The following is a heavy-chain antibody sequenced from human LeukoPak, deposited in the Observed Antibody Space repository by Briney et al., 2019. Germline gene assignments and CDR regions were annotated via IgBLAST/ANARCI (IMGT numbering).Heavy chain of an antibody. CDR1: GFPFSSHR. J-gene: IGHJ4*02. CDR2: ISSGNDYI. CDR3: ARSRGPPTHFDY. V-gene: IGHV3-21*01. Sequence: PGGSLRLSCGASGFPFSSHRMDWVRQAPGKGLEWVSSISSGNDYIYYADSVMGRFTISRANAKNSLFLQMDRLRAEDTAVYYCARSRGPPTHFDYWGQGTLVTVSS. D-gene: IGHD6-25*01.